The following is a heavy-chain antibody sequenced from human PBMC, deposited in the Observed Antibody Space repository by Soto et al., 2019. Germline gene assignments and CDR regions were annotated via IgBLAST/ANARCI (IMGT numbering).Heavy chain of an antibody. V-gene: IGHV3-23*01. CDR1: EFTFSTYA. J-gene: IGHJ1*01. CDR2: ISGSGGTT. D-gene: IGHD3-3*02. CDR3: AKNSDRRPPKTHFPH. Sequence: GGSLRLSCVGSEFTFSTYAMNWVRQAPGKGLEWASTISGSGGTTYYSDSVKGRFTISRDNSKNTPYLQMSSLTVEDTAMYYCAKNSDRRPPKTHFPHWGQGALGTVSS.